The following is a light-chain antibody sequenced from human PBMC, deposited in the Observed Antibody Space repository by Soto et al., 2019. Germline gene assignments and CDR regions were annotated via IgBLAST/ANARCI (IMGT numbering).Light chain of an antibody. Sequence: DIQVTQAPSSLSASVGDRVAITCRARQDISTHLAWYQQKPGKVPKLLISSAYTLQSGVQPRFSGSGSGTDFTLNISSLQPEDVATYYCQKYDNAPLTFGGGTKVEIK. CDR1: QDISTH. J-gene: IGKJ4*01. V-gene: IGKV1-27*01. CDR2: SAY. CDR3: QKYDNAPLT.